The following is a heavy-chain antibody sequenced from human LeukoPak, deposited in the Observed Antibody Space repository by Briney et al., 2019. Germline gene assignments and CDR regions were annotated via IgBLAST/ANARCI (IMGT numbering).Heavy chain of an antibody. CDR3: ASLRFFEWLDY. V-gene: IGHV3-74*01. CDR2: INSDGSST. J-gene: IGHJ4*02. Sequence: PGGSLRLSCAASGFTFSSYWMHWVRQAPGKGLVWVSRINSDGSSTSYADSVKGRFTISRDNAKNTLYLQMNSLRAEDTAVYYCASLRFFEWLDYWGQGTLDTVSS. CDR1: GFTFSSYW. D-gene: IGHD3-3*01.